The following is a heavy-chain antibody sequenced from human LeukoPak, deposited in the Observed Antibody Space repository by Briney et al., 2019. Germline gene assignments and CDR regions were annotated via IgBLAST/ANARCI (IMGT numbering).Heavy chain of an antibody. V-gene: IGHV3-74*01. J-gene: IGHJ6*03. CDR1: GFTFSSYW. CDR3: AREVSIVVVPAAPPSYMDV. D-gene: IGHD2-2*01. Sequence: GGSLRLSCAASGFTFSSYWMHWVRQAPGKGLVWVSRINSDGSSTSYADSVKGRFTISRDNAKNTLYLQMNSLRVEDTAVYYRAREVSIVVVPAAPPSYMDVWGKGTTVTVSS. CDR2: INSDGSST.